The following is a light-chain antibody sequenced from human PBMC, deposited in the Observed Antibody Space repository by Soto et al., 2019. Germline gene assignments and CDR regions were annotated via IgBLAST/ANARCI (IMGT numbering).Light chain of an antibody. Sequence: DIQMTQSPSTLSASVGDRVTITCRASQTINDLLAWYQQKPGKAPKLLIYKVSNLQSGVPSRFSGSGSGTEFTLTISSLQPDDLTTYHCQQYNETPSTFGQGTKVEIK. CDR3: QQYNETPST. CDR1: QTINDL. V-gene: IGKV1-5*03. CDR2: KVS. J-gene: IGKJ2*01.